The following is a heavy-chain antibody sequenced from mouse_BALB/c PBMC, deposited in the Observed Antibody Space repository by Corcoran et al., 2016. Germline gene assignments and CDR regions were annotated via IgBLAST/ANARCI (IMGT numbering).Heavy chain of an antibody. CDR3: ARAPLHYYVMDY. J-gene: IGHJ4*01. Sequence: QIQLVQSGPELKKPGETVKISCKASGYTFTNYGMNWVKQAPGKGLKWMGWINTYTGEPTYADDFKGRFAFSLETSASTAYLQLNNLKNEDTATYFCARAPLHYYVMDYWGQGTSVTVSS. D-gene: IGHD6-1*01. V-gene: IGHV9-3-1*01. CDR2: INTYTGEP. CDR1: GYTFTNYG.